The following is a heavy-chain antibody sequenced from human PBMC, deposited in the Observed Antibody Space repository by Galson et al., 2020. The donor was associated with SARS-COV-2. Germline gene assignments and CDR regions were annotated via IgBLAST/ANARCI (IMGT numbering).Heavy chain of an antibody. CDR2: IFYSGST. D-gene: IGHD3-22*01. V-gene: IGHV4-59*11. CDR1: GGSIRSHY. CDR3: AGGVYYYDSSGRARAFDI. J-gene: IGHJ3*02. Sequence: SETLSLTYTLSGGSIRSHYWRWIRHPPGKGLVGIGSIFYSGSTNYNPSPKSRVTISVDTSKNQFSLKLSSVTAADTAVYYCAGGVYYYDSSGRARAFDIWGQGTMVTVSS.